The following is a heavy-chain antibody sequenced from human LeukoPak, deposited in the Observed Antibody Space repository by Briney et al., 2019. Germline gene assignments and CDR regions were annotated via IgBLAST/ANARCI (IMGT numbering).Heavy chain of an antibody. CDR1: GGSISSGGYY. Sequence: PSETLSLTCTVSGGSISSGGYYWSWIRQHPGKGLEWIGYIYYSGSTYYNPSLKSRVTISVDTSKSQFSLKLSSVIAADTAVYYCARKTTVVTHFDYWGQGTLVTVSS. CDR2: IYYSGST. D-gene: IGHD4-23*01. J-gene: IGHJ4*02. V-gene: IGHV4-31*03. CDR3: ARKTTVVTHFDY.